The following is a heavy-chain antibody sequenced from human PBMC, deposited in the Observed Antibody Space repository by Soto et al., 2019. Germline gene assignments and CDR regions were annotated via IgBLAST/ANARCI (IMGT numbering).Heavy chain of an antibody. CDR2: IYPGDSDT. V-gene: IGHV5-51*01. CDR1: GYSFTSYW. D-gene: IGHD6-19*01. J-gene: IGHJ6*02. CDR3: ARLRVEAVAGYYYYGMDV. Sequence: GESLKISCKGSGYSFTSYWIGWVRQVPGKGLEWMGIIYPGDSDTRYSPSFQGQVTISADKSISTAYLQRSSLKASDTAMYYCARLRVEAVAGYYYYGMDVWGQGTTVTVSS.